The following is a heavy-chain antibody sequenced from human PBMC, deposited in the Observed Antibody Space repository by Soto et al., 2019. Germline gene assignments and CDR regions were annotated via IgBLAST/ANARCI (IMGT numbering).Heavy chain of an antibody. CDR1: GFTFSNAL. V-gene: IGHV3-15*01. J-gene: IGHJ6*02. CDR3: TTDASIMITFGGVIGNPYYYYYGMDV. CDR2: IKSKTDGGTT. Sequence: WSLRLSFSSSGFTFSNALMSWVRQAPVKGLEWVGRIKSKTDGGTTDYAAPVKGRFTISRDDSKNTLYLQMNSLKTEDTAVYYCTTDASIMITFGGVIGNPYYYYYGMDVWGQGTTVTVSS. D-gene: IGHD3-16*02.